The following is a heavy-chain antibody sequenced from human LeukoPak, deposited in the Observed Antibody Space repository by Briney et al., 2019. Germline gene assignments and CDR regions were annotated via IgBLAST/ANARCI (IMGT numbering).Heavy chain of an antibody. V-gene: IGHV1-24*01. CDR2: FDPEDGET. Sequence: ASVKVSCKVSGYTLTELSMHWVRQAPGKGLEWMGGFDPEDGETIYAQKFQGRVTMTADTSTDTAYMELSSLRSEDTAVYYCVIGNDSVGYLFDYWGQGSLVTVSS. CDR3: VIGNDSVGYLFDY. CDR1: GYTLTELS. J-gene: IGHJ4*02. D-gene: IGHD3-22*01.